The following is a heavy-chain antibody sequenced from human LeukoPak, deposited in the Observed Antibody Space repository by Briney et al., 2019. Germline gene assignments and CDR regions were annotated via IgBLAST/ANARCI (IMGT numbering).Heavy chain of an antibody. Sequence: PSETLSLTCTVSGGSIRSSSYYWGWIRQPPGKGLEWIGSIYYSGTTYYNPSLKSRVTISIDTSKNHFSLEVSSVTASDTAVYYCARQVGAFYFYYYMDVWGKGTTVTISS. D-gene: IGHD1-26*01. J-gene: IGHJ6*03. CDR3: ARQVGAFYFYYYMDV. V-gene: IGHV4-39*01. CDR2: IYYSGTT. CDR1: GGSIRSSSYY.